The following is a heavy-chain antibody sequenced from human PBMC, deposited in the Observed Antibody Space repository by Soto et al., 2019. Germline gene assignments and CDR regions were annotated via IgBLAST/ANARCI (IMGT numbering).Heavy chain of an antibody. CDR2: ISFDGSNK. J-gene: IGHJ4*02. V-gene: IGHV3-30*18. Sequence: QVQLVESGGGVVQHGRSLRLSCATSGFSFSSFGLHWVRQAPGKGLEWVAVISFDGSNKYYVDSVKGRFTISRDNSKNTLYLQMNSLRAEDTAVYYCAKGFSRYRPMAVDYWGQGTLVTVSS. CDR1: GFSFSSFG. CDR3: AKGFSRYRPMAVDY. D-gene: IGHD3-10*01.